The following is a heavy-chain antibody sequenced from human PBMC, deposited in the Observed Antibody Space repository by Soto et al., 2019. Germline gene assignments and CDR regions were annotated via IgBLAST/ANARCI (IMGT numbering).Heavy chain of an antibody. D-gene: IGHD4-17*01. CDR2: IYYSGST. Sequence: QVQLQESGPGLVKPSETLSLTCTVSGGSISSYYWSWIRQPPGKGLEWIGYIYYSGSTNYNPSLKSRVTISVDTSKNQFSLKLSSVTAADTAVYYCARTDYGDAFQHWGQGTLVTVSS. J-gene: IGHJ1*01. V-gene: IGHV4-59*01. CDR1: GGSISSYY. CDR3: ARTDYGDAFQH.